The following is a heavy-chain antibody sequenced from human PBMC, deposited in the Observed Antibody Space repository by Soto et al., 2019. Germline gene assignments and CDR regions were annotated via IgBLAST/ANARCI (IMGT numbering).Heavy chain of an antibody. D-gene: IGHD2-15*01. CDR1: GGTFSSYT. CDR3: AREDNAFDI. CDR2: IIPILDIA. V-gene: IGHV1-69*08. J-gene: IGHJ3*02. Sequence: QVQLVQSGAEVKKPGSSVKVSCKASGGTFSSYTISWVRPAPGQGLEWMGRIIPILDIASYAQKLQGRVTITADKSTNTVYMELSSLRSEDTAVYYCAREDNAFDIWGQGTMVTVSS.